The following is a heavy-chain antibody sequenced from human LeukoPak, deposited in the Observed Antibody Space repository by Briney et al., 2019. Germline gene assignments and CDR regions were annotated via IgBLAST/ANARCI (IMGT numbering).Heavy chain of an antibody. CDR2: ISGSGGST. J-gene: IGHJ4*02. V-gene: IGHV3-23*01. CDR1: GFTFSSYA. D-gene: IGHD4-17*01. CDR3: AKDRATVTTKYYFDY. Sequence: GGSLRLSCAASGFTFSSYAISWVRQAPGKGLEWVSAISGSGGSTYYADSVKGRFTISRDNSKNTLYLQMNSLRAEDTAVYYCAKDRATVTTKYYFDYWGQGTLVTVSS.